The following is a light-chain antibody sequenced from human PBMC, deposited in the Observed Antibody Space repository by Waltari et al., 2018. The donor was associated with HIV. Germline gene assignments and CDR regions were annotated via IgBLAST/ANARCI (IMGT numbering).Light chain of an antibody. V-gene: IGLV2-14*01. Sequence: QSALTQPASMSGSPGQSITISCTGTSSDVGALNHVSWYQQHPGKVPKLMICEDTKRPSEISNRFSGSKSGNTASLTISGLQAEDEADYYCCSYTTSSTLVFGGGTKLIVL. J-gene: IGLJ2*01. CDR2: EDT. CDR3: CSYTTSSTLV. CDR1: SSDVGALNH.